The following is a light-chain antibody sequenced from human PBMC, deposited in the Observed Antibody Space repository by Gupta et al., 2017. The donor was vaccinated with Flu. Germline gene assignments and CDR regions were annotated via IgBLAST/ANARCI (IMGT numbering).Light chain of an antibody. CDR1: QTVSSSY. CDR2: GAS. Sequence: EVVLTQSPGTLSLSPGARATLSCRASQTVSSSYLAWYRQKPGQPPSLLIYGASSRAAGVPDRFSGNGSGTDFTLIISRLEPEDFAVYYCQQYGYPPPLTFGGGTKVEIE. CDR3: QQYGYPPPLT. V-gene: IGKV3-20*01. J-gene: IGKJ4*01.